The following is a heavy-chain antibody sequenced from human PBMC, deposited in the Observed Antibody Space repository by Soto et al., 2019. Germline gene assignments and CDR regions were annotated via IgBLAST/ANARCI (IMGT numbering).Heavy chain of an antibody. CDR2: FDPEDGET. D-gene: IGHD1-26*01. CDR1: GYTLTELS. CDR3: ATLFFRIVGKWFDP. J-gene: IGHJ5*02. Sequence: ASVKVSCKVSGYTLTELSMHWVRQAPGKGLEWMGGFDPEDGETIYAQKFQGRVTMTEDTSTDTAYMELSSLRSEDTAVYYCATLFFRIVGKWFDPWGQGTLVTVSS. V-gene: IGHV1-24*01.